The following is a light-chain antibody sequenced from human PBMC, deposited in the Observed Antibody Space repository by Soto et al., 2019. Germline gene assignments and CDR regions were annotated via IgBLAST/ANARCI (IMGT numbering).Light chain of an antibody. CDR3: QQYCSSPS. Sequence: EIVLTQSPGTLSLSPGERATLSCRASQSVSSSYLAWYQQKPGQAPTLLIYGASSRTTGIPDRFSGSGSGTDLILTIGRLEPEDFAVYYCQQYCSSPSYGGGTKVYI. J-gene: IGKJ4*01. CDR2: GAS. V-gene: IGKV3-20*01. CDR1: QSVSSSY.